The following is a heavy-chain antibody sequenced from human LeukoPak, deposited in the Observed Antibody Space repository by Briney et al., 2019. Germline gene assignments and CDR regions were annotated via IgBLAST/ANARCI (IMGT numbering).Heavy chain of an antibody. Sequence: PGGSLRLSCAASGFTFSSYAMSWVRQAPGKGLEWVSAISGSGGSTYYADSVKGRFTISRDNSKNTLYLQMNSLRAEDTAVYYCARGGSYCSSTSCYSWFDPWGQGTLVTVSS. CDR1: GFTFSSYA. CDR3: ARGGSYCSSTSCYSWFDP. CDR2: ISGSGGST. J-gene: IGHJ5*02. D-gene: IGHD2-2*02. V-gene: IGHV3-23*01.